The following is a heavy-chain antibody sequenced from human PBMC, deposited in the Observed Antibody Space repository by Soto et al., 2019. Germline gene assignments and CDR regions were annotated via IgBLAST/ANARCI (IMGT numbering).Heavy chain of an antibody. CDR3: ARFYGDYDDAFDI. V-gene: IGHV4-34*01. D-gene: IGHD4-17*01. J-gene: IGHJ3*02. CDR1: GGSFSGYF. Sequence: SGTLSLTCAVYGGSFSGYFWSWIRPPPGKGLEWIGEINHSGSTNYNPSLKSRVTISVDTSKNQFSLKLSSVTAADTAVYYCARFYGDYDDAFDIWGQGTMVTVSS. CDR2: INHSGST.